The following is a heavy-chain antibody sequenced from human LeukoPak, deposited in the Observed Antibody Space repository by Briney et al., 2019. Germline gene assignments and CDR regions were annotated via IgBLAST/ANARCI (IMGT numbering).Heavy chain of an antibody. CDR2: IWYDGSNK. Sequence: GGSLRLSCAASGFTFSSYSMNWVRQAPGKGLKWVAVIWYDGSNKYYADSVKGRFTISRDNSKNTLYLQMNSLRAEDTAVYYCAREEQGFQIAAAGLDYWGQGTLVTVSS. J-gene: IGHJ4*02. CDR1: GFTFSSYS. D-gene: IGHD6-13*01. V-gene: IGHV3-33*08. CDR3: AREEQGFQIAAAGLDY.